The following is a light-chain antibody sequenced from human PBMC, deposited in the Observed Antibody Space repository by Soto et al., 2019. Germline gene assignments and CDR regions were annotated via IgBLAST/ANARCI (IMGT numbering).Light chain of an antibody. CDR3: QQYKT. J-gene: IGKJ1*01. CDR1: QSVSSN. Sequence: IVMTQSPATLSVSPGERATLSCRASQSVSSNLAWYQQKPGQAPRLLIYGASNRATGIPDRFSGSGSGTDFTLTISRLEPEDFAVYYCQQYKTFGQGTKVDIK. V-gene: IGKV3D-15*01. CDR2: GAS.